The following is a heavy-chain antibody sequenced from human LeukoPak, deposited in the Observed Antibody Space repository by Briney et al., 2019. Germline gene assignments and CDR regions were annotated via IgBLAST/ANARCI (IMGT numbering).Heavy chain of an antibody. V-gene: IGHV1-2*02. J-gene: IGHJ4*02. CDR3: ARGVSNPYYFDY. CDR2: INPNSGDA. Sequence: GASVKVSCKASGYSFTGYYMHWVRQAPGQGLEWMGWINPNSGDANYAQKFQGRVTMTRDTSISTAYMELSRLRSDDTAVYYCARGVSNPYYFDYWGQGTLVTVSS. CDR1: GYSFTGYY.